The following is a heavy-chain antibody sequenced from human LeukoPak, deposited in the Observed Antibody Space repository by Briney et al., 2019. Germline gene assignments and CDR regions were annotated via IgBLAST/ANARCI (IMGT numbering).Heavy chain of an antibody. CDR2: IYTSGST. Sequence: SETLSLTCTVSGGSISSYYWSWIRQPAGKGLEWIGRIYTSGSTNYNPSLKSRVTMSVDTSKNQFSLKLSSVTAADTAVYYCATQSWDTMIVIDASDIWGQGTMVTVSS. J-gene: IGHJ3*02. V-gene: IGHV4-4*07. D-gene: IGHD3-22*01. CDR1: GGSISSYY. CDR3: ATQSWDTMIVIDASDI.